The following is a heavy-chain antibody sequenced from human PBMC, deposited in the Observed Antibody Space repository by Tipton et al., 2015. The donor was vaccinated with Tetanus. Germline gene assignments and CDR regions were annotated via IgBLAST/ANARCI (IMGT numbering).Heavy chain of an antibody. CDR3: ARDLRQLALVRYFDL. D-gene: IGHD6-6*01. Sequence: TLSLTCTVSGGSISSGGYYWSWIRQHPGKGLEWIGYIFYSGSTYYNPSLKSRVTISVDTSKNQFSLKLSSVTAADSAVYYCARDLRQLALVRYFDLWGRGTLVTVSS. CDR1: GGSISSGGYY. CDR2: IFYSGST. J-gene: IGHJ2*01. V-gene: IGHV4-31*03.